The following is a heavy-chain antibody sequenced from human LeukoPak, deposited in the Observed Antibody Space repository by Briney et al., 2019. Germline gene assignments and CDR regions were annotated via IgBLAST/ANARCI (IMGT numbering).Heavy chain of an antibody. CDR1: GFTFSTYA. CDR3: AKDDAWLQYND. V-gene: IGHV3-23*01. Sequence: GGSLRLSCAASGFTFSTYAMSWVRQAPGKGLEWVSAISGSRGSTYYTDSVKGRFTISRDNSKNTLYLQMNSLRAEDTAVYYCAKDDAWLQYNDWGQGTLVTVSS. D-gene: IGHD5-24*01. J-gene: IGHJ4*02. CDR2: ISGSRGST.